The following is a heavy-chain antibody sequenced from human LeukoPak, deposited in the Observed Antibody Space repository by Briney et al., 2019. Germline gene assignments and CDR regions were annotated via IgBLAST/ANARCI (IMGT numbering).Heavy chain of an antibody. CDR1: GGTFSSYA. V-gene: IGHV1-18*01. CDR2: ISAYNGNT. D-gene: IGHD2-2*01. CDR3: ARECCSSTSCYGAWFDP. Sequence: ASVTVSCKASGGTFSSYAISWVRQAPGQGLAWMGWISAYNGNTNYAQKLQGRVTMTTDTSTSTAYMELRSLRSDDTAVYYCARECCSSTSCYGAWFDPWGQGTLVTVSS. J-gene: IGHJ5*02.